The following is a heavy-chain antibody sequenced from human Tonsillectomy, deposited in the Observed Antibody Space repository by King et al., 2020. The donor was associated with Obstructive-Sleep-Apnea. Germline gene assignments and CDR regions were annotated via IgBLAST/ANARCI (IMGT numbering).Heavy chain of an antibody. D-gene: IGHD3-3*01. CDR1: GFTFSSYA. J-gene: IGHJ6*02. CDR2: ISGSGGSI. V-gene: IGHV3-23*04. Sequence: VQLVESGGGLVQPGGSLRLSCAASGFTFSSYAMSWVRQAPGKGLEWVSAISGSGGSIYYADSVKGRFTISRDNSKNTLYLQMNSLRAEDTAVYYCAKRPFDFWSGYYLYYYYYGMDVWGQGTTVTVSS. CDR3: AKRPFDFWSGYYLYYYYYGMDV.